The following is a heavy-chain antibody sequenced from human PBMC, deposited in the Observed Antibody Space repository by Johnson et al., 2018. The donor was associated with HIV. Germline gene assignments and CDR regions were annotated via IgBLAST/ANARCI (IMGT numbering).Heavy chain of an antibody. V-gene: IGHV3-9*01. Sequence: VQLVESGGGLVQPGRSLRLSCAASGFTFHDYAMHWVRQAPGTGLEWVSLINWNGGSPDYADSVKGRFTISRDNAKNSLYLQMNSLRHEDTALYYCARGDIVVVPAATRAQDAFDIWGQGTMVTVSS. CDR2: INWNGGSP. J-gene: IGHJ3*02. CDR3: ARGDIVVVPAATRAQDAFDI. D-gene: IGHD2-2*01. CDR1: GFTFHDYA.